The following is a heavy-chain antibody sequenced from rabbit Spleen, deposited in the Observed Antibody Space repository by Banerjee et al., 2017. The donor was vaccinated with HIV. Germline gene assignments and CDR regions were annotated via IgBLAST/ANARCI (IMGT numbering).Heavy chain of an antibody. CDR2: INTESGNT. V-gene: IGHV1S45*01. Sequence: QEHLVESGGGLVKPGASLTLTCKASGIDFSRGYDMCWVRLAPGKGLEWIGCINTESGNTAYARWAKGRFTVSKTSSTTVTLQLDSLTAADTATYFCARDLVAVIGWNFNLWGQGTLVTVS. CDR3: ARDLVAVIGWNFNL. CDR1: GIDFSRGYD. D-gene: IGHD1-1*01. J-gene: IGHJ4*01.